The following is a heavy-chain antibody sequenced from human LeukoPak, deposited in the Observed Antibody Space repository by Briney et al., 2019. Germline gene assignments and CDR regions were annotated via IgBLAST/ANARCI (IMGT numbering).Heavy chain of an antibody. V-gene: IGHV4-4*07. Sequence: SETLSLTCTVSGGSISSYYWSWIRQPAGKGLEWIGRIYTSGSTNYNPSLKSRVTMSVDTSKNQFSLKLSSVTAADTAVYYCARDPAEAVAGTRWSWFDPWGQGTLVTVSS. CDR1: GGSISSYY. D-gene: IGHD6-19*01. CDR3: ARDPAEAVAGTRWSWFDP. J-gene: IGHJ5*02. CDR2: IYTSGST.